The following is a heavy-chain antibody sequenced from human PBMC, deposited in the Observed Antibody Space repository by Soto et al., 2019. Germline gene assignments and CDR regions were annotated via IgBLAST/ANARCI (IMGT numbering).Heavy chain of an antibody. D-gene: IGHD3-22*01. CDR3: ATNGGYYDSSGPKYFQY. CDR2: IYYSGST. CDR1: GGSITSGGYY. V-gene: IGHV4-31*03. Sequence: SETLSLTCTVSGGSITSGGYYWSWVRQHPGKGLERLGYIYYSGSTSYNPSLKSRVSISVDTSKSQFSLRLSSVTAADTAMYYCATNGGYYDSSGPKYFQYWGQGTLVTVSS. J-gene: IGHJ1*01.